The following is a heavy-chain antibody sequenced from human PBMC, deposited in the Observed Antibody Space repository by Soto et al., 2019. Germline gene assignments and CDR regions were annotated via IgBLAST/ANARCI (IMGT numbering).Heavy chain of an antibody. D-gene: IGHD6-6*01. CDR1: GYTFTSYG. Sequence: ASVKVSCKASGYTFTSYGISWVRQAPGQGLEWMGWISAYNGNTNYAQKLQGRVTMTTDTSTSTAYMELRSLRSDDTAVYYCARDVGSSPDYYYYGMDVWGKGTTVTVSS. CDR2: ISAYNGNT. V-gene: IGHV1-18*04. CDR3: ARDVGSSPDYYYYGMDV. J-gene: IGHJ6*04.